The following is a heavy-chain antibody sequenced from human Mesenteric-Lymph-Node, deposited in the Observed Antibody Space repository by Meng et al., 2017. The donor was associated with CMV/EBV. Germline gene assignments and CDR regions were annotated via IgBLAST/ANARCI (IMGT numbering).Heavy chain of an antibody. J-gene: IGHJ4*02. CDR2: IYHSGST. CDR3: ASLREDDYYYDSSGGLGHFDY. CDR1: SSDW. V-gene: IGHV4-4*02. D-gene: IGHD3-22*01. Sequence: SSDWWSWVRQPPGKRLEWIGEIYHSGSTNYNTSLKSRVTISVDKSKNQFSLKLSSVTAADTAVYYCASLREDDYYYDSSGGLGHFDYWGQGTLVTVSS.